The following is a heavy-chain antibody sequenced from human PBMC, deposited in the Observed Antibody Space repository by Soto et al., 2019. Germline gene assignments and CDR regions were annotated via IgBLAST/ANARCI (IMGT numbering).Heavy chain of an antibody. CDR3: ARGKGTHKY. Sequence: QVQLQESGPGLVKPSETLSLTCTVSGVTLSGYYWCWIRQTPGKTLEWIGCIYFNGTTNYNPSLTSRVTISLDMSKNQFSLKLRSVTAADTAVYHCARGKGTHKYWGRGALVTVSS. J-gene: IGHJ4*02. CDR2: IYFNGTT. CDR1: GVTLSGYY. D-gene: IGHD3-10*01. V-gene: IGHV4-59*01.